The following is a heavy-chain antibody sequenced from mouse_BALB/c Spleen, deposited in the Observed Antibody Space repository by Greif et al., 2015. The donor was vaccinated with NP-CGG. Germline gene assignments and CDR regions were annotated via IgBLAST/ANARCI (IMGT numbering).Heavy chain of an antibody. Sequence: EVNLVESGGGLVKPGGSLKLSCAASGFTFSSYAMSWVRQTPEKRLEWVASISSGGSTYYPDSVKGRFTISRDNARDILYLQMSSLRSEDTAMYYCARDDPYAMDYWGQGTSVTVSS. CDR1: GFTFSSYA. D-gene: IGHD2-12*01. V-gene: IGHV5-6-5*01. CDR3: ARDDPYAMDY. CDR2: ISSGGST. J-gene: IGHJ4*01.